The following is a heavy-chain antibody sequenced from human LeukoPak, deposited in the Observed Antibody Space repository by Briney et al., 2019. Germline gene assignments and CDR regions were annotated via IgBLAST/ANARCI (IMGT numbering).Heavy chain of an antibody. J-gene: IGHJ3*02. D-gene: IGHD3-22*01. V-gene: IGHV1-8*02. CDR1: GYTFTSYA. CDR2: MNPNSGHT. Sequence: ASVKVFCKASGYTFTSYAMHWVRQAPGQRLEWMGWMNPNSGHTGFAQKFQGRVTMTRDTSISTAYMELSSLRSEDTAMYYCAMYHYDSSGPYVGAFDIWGQGTMVTVSS. CDR3: AMYHYDSSGPYVGAFDI.